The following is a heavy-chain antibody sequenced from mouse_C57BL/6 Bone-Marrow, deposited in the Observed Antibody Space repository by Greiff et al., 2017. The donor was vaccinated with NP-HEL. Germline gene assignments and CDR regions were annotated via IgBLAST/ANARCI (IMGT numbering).Heavy chain of an antibody. V-gene: IGHV14-4*01. Sequence: EVQLQQSGAELVRPGASVKLSCTASGFNIKDDYMHWVKQRPEQGLEWIGWIDPENGDTEYASKFQGKATITADTSSNTAYLQLSSLTSEDSAVYYCARETTVVEDYWGQGTTLTVSS. J-gene: IGHJ2*01. CDR3: ARETTVVEDY. CDR1: GFNIKDDY. D-gene: IGHD1-1*01. CDR2: IDPENGDT.